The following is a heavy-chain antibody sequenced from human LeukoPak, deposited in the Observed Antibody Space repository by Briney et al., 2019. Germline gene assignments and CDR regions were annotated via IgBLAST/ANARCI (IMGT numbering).Heavy chain of an antibody. CDR1: GFTFSSYW. CDR3: AKGGSYRSQPYFDY. J-gene: IGHJ4*02. D-gene: IGHD3-16*02. Sequence: PGGSLRLSCAASGFTFSSYWMTWVRQAPGKGLEWVSSISDSGGYTFHADSVKGRFTISRDNAKNTVYLQMNSLRAEDTAVYYCAKGGSYRSQPYFDYWGQGTPVTVSS. CDR2: ISDSGGYT. V-gene: IGHV3-23*01.